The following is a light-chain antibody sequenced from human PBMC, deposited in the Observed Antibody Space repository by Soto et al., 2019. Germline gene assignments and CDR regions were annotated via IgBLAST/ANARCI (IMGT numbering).Light chain of an antibody. J-gene: IGKJ1*01. CDR3: QQYGSSPLT. CDR1: QNVRSNY. V-gene: IGKV3-20*01. CDR2: TAS. Sequence: EIVLTQSPGTLSLSPGEGATLSCRASQNVRSNYLAWYQQRPGQSPRLLIYTASKRSNGIPNRFSGSGSGTDFVLTICRLESEYLAVYYCQQYGSSPLTFDQGTKVEIK.